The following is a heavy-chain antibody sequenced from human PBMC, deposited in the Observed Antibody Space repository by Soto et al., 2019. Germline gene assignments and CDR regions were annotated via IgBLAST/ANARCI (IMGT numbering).Heavy chain of an antibody. V-gene: IGHV3-23*01. CDR2: ISGSGGST. CDR3: AKRQEQWLVDHYYYYMDV. Sequence: GGSLRLSCAASGFTFSSYAMSWVRQAPGKGLEWVSAISGSGGSTYYADSVKGRFTISRDNSKNTLYLQMNSLRAEDTAVYYCAKRQEQWLVDHYYYYMDVWGKGTTVTVSS. J-gene: IGHJ6*03. CDR1: GFTFSSYA. D-gene: IGHD6-19*01.